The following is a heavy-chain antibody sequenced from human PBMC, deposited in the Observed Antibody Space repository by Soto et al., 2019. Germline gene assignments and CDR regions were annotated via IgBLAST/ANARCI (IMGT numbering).Heavy chain of an antibody. CDR2: IIPIYGTA. D-gene: IGHD1-26*01. V-gene: IGHV1-69*01. Sequence: QVQLVQSGAEVKKPGSSVKVSCKASGGTFSSFTISWVRQAPGQGLEWMGGIIPIYGTANYAQKFQDSVTIIADESTRTAYMELSSLRSEDTAVYYCAKDRRADWESYYYYAMDVWGQGTTVTVSS. CDR3: AKDRRADWESYYYYAMDV. CDR1: GGTFSSFT. J-gene: IGHJ6*02.